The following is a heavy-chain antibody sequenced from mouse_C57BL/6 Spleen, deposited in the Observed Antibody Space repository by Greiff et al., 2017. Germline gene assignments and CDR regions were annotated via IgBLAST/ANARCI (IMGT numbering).Heavy chain of an antibody. J-gene: IGHJ4*01. CDR2: ISGGGGNT. D-gene: IGHD1-1*01. CDR3: ARHSYGSSIYAMDY. CDR1: GFTFSSYT. Sequence: ESGGGLVKPGGSLKLSCAASGFTFSSYTMSWVRQTPEKRLEWVATISGGGGNTYYPDSVKGRFTISRDNAKNTRYLQMSSLRSEDTALYYCARHSYGSSIYAMDYWGQGTSVTVSS. V-gene: IGHV5-9*01.